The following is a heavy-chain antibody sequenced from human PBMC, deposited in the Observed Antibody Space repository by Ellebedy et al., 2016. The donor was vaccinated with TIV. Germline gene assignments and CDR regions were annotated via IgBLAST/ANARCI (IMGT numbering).Heavy chain of an antibody. V-gene: IGHV4-59*01. CDR2: MYYSGST. Sequence: MPSETLSLTCTVSGGSINSYYWSWIRQSPGKGLEWIGYMYYSGSTNYTPSLKSRVTISVDTSKNQFSLKLNSVTTADTAVYYCARVSGTYGLYALDFWGQGTMVTVSS. CDR3: ARVSGTYGLYALDF. CDR1: GGSINSYY. J-gene: IGHJ3*01. D-gene: IGHD1-26*01.